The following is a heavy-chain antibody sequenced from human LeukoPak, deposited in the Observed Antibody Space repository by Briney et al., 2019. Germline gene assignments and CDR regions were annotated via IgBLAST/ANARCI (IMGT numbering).Heavy chain of an antibody. CDR2: ISGNGDNT. J-gene: IGHJ4*02. D-gene: IGHD3-22*01. CDR3: APRITMVVVASGFDS. Sequence: GGSLRLSCAVSGFTLSSYAMNWVRQAPGKGLEWVSAISGNGDNTYYADSVKGRFTISRDNSKNTLYLQMNSLRAEDTAVYYCAPRITMVVVASGFDSWGQGTLVTVSS. V-gene: IGHV3-23*01. CDR1: GFTLSSYA.